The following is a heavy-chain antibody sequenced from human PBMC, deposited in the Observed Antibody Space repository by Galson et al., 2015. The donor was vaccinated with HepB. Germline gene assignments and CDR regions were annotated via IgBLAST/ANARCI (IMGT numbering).Heavy chain of an antibody. D-gene: IGHD3-22*01. J-gene: IGHJ3*02. V-gene: IGHV4-61*02. CDR2: IYTSGST. CDR1: GGSISSGSYY. Sequence: LSLTCTVSGGSISSGSYYWSWIRQPAGKGLEWIGRIYTSGSTNYSPSLKSRVTMSVDTSKNQFSLKLSSVTAADTAVYYCARAKGYYYDSSGPDAFDIWGQGTMVTVSS. CDR3: ARAKGYYYDSSGPDAFDI.